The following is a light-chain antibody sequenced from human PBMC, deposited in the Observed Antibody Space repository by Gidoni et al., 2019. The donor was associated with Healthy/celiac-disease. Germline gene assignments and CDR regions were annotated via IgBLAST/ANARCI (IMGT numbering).Light chain of an antibody. V-gene: IGKV3-15*01. Sequence: EIVMTQSPATLSVSPGERAILSCRASQSVNSDLAWYQQKPGQAPRLLIYGASTRDTGIPARFSGSGSGTEFTLTISSLRSEDSAVYYCQQCNNWPFSFGPXTKVDIK. CDR3: QQCNNWPFS. CDR1: QSVNSD. J-gene: IGKJ3*01. CDR2: GAS.